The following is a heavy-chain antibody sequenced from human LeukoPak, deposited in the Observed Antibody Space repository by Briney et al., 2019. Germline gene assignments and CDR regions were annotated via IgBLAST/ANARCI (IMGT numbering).Heavy chain of an antibody. Sequence: GASVKVSCKASGYTFTSYYMHWVRQAPGQGLEWMGIINPSGGSTSYAQKFQGRVTMTRDTSTSTVYMELSSLRSEDTAIYYCARDQGPHTNWFDPWGQGTLVTVSA. CDR3: ARDQGPHTNWFDP. V-gene: IGHV1-46*01. CDR1: GYTFTSYY. J-gene: IGHJ5*02. CDR2: INPSGGST.